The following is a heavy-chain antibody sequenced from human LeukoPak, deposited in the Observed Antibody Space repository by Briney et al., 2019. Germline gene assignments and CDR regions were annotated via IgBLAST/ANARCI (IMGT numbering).Heavy chain of an antibody. CDR2: IYTSGST. J-gene: IGHJ3*02. V-gene: IGHV4-4*07. CDR3: ARESSTYYDFWSAQGPDAFDI. D-gene: IGHD3-3*01. Sequence: PSETLSLTCTVSGGSISSYYWSWIRQPAGKGLEWIGRIYTSGSTNYNPSLKSRVTMSVDTSKNQFSLKLSSVTAADTAVYYCARESSTYYDFWSAQGPDAFDIWGQGTMVTVSS. CDR1: GGSISSYY.